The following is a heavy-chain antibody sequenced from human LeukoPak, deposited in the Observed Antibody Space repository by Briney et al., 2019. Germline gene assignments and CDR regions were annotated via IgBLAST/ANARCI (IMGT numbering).Heavy chain of an antibody. CDR3: ATYRQVLLPFES. D-gene: IGHD2-8*02. CDR1: GYTFTSNY. CDR2: ISPSGGST. Sequence: ASVKVSCKAFGYTFTSNYMHWVRQAPGQGPEWMGVISPSGGSTTYAQKFQGRVTLTRDMSTSTDYLELSSLGAEDTAIYYCATYRQVLLPFESWGQGTLVTVSS. J-gene: IGHJ4*02. V-gene: IGHV1-46*01.